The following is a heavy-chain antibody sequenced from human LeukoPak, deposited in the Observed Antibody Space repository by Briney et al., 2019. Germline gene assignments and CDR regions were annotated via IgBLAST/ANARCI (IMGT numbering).Heavy chain of an antibody. CDR3: ARAAGPWPYYFDY. V-gene: IGHV3-53*01. Sequence: GGSLRLSCAASGFTVSSNYMSWVRQAPGKGLECVSVIYSGGSTYYADSVKGRFTISRDNSKNTLYLQMNSLRAEDTAVYYCARAAGPWPYYFDYWGQGTLVTVSS. CDR2: IYSGGST. J-gene: IGHJ4*02. CDR1: GFTVSSNY.